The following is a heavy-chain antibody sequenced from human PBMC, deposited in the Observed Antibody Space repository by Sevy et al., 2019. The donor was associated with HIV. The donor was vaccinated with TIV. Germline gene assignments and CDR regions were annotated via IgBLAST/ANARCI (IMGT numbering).Heavy chain of an antibody. Sequence: GGSLRLSCAASGFTFNYYAMTWVRQAPGKGLEWVSAVSGGGDTTYYADSVKGRFTISRDNSKNTLYLQMNSLRAEDTAVYYCAKGGSTSGYYLNYFAYWGQGTLVTVSS. CDR1: GFTFNYYA. V-gene: IGHV3-23*01. D-gene: IGHD3-22*01. CDR3: AKGGSTSGYYLNYFAY. J-gene: IGHJ4*02. CDR2: VSGGGDTT.